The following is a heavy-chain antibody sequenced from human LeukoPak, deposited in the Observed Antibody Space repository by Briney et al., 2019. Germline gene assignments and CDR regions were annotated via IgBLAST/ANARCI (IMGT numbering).Heavy chain of an antibody. CDR3: AKSIFGYSYGSLFDY. V-gene: IGHV3-30*18. J-gene: IGHJ4*02. CDR1: GFTFSSYG. Sequence: GGFLRLSCAASGFTFSSYGMPWVRQAPGKGLEWVAVISYDGSNKYYADSVKGRFTISRDNSKNTLYLQMNSLRAEDTAVYYCAKSIFGYSYGSLFDYWGQGTLVTVSS. CDR2: ISYDGSNK. D-gene: IGHD5-18*01.